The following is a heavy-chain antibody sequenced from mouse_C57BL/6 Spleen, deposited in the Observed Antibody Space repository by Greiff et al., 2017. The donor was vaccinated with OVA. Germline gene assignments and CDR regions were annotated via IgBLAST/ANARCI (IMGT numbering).Heavy chain of an antibody. J-gene: IGHJ2*01. CDR1: GYAFSSSW. V-gene: IGHV1-82*01. CDR3: ARQGDFDY. Sequence: QVQLKESGPELVKPGASVKISCKASGYAFSSSWMNWVKQRPGKGLEWIGRIYPGDGDTNYNGKFKGKATLTADKSSSTSYMQLSSLTSEDSAVYFCARQGDFDYWGQGTTLTVSS. CDR2: IYPGDGDT.